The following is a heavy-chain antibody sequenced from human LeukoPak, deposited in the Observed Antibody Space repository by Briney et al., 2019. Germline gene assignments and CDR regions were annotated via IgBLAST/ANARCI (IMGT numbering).Heavy chain of an antibody. J-gene: IGHJ3*02. V-gene: IGHV4-38-2*01. D-gene: IGHD2-15*01. Sequence: PSETLSLTCAVSGYSISNTHYWGWIRQPPGKGLEWIGSIYNSGSTHYNPSLKSRVTISVDTSMNQFSLKLSSVTAADTALYYCGRLSTRFCSGGTCYTNGAVDIWGQGTRVTVSS. CDR3: GRLSTRFCSGGTCYTNGAVDI. CDR1: GYSISNTHY. CDR2: IYNSGST.